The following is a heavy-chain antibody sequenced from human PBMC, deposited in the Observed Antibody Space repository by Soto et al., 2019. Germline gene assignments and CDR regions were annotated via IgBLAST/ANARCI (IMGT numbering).Heavy chain of an antibody. V-gene: IGHV3-66*01. D-gene: IGHD2-2*01. J-gene: IGHJ4*02. Sequence: GSLRLSCAASGFTVSSNYMSWVRQAPGKGLEWVSVIYSGGSTYYADSVKGRFTISRDNSKNTLYLQMNSLRAEDTAVYYCARGVNPPSSFDYWGQGTLVTVSS. CDR2: IYSGGST. CDR3: ARGVNPPSSFDY. CDR1: GFTVSSNY.